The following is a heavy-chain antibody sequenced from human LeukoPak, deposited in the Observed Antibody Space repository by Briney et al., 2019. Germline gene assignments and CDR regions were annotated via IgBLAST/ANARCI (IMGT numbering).Heavy chain of an antibody. D-gene: IGHD6-13*01. J-gene: IGHJ4*02. CDR1: GFTFSSYG. CDR2: ISYDGSNK. V-gene: IGHV3-30*18. Sequence: GGSLRLSCAASGFTFSSYGMHWVRQAPGKGLEWVAVISYDGSNKYYADSVKGRFTISRDNSKNTLYLQMNSLRAEDTAVYYCANPKYSSSWSIDYWGQGTLVTVSS. CDR3: ANPKYSSSWSIDY.